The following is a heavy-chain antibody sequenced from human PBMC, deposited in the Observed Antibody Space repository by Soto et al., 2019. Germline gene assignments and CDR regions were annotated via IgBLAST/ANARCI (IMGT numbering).Heavy chain of an antibody. V-gene: IGHV3-21*01. CDR3: ARLGYDFWSGDSYYFDC. CDR1: GFTCRSYS. CDR2: ISSISSYI. Sequence: EVQLVESGGGLVKPGGSLRLSCAASGFTCRSYSRNWVRQAPGKGLEWVASISSISSYIYNADSVKERFTISRDNAKNSLYLQMNSLRAEDTAVYYCARLGYDFWSGDSYYFDCWGQGTLVTVSS. D-gene: IGHD3-3*01. J-gene: IGHJ4*02.